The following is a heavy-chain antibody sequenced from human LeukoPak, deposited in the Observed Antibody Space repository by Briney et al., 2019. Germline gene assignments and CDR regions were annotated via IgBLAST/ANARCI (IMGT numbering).Heavy chain of an antibody. CDR1: GFTFSSYA. V-gene: IGHV3-23*01. D-gene: IGHD4-17*01. CDR2: ISGSGGST. CDR3: AKDPYGDSFFDY. J-gene: IGHJ4*02. Sequence: GGSLRLSCAASGFTFSSYAMSWVRQAPGKGLEWVSAISGSGGSTYYADSVKGRFPISRDNSKNTLYLQMNSLRAEDTGVYYCAKDPYGDSFFDYWGQGTLVTVSS.